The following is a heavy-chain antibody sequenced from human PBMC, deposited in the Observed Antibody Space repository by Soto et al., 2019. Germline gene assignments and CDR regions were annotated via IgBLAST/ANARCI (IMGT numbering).Heavy chain of an antibody. CDR3: AEELVVVAATSFDY. J-gene: IGHJ4*02. Sequence: GGSLRLSCAASGFTFSSYGMHWVRQAPGKGLEWVAVISYDGSNKYYADSVKGRFAISRDNSKNTLYLQMNSLRAEDTAVYYCAEELVVVAATSFDYWGQGTLVTVSS. V-gene: IGHV3-30*18. CDR2: ISYDGSNK. D-gene: IGHD2-15*01. CDR1: GFTFSSYG.